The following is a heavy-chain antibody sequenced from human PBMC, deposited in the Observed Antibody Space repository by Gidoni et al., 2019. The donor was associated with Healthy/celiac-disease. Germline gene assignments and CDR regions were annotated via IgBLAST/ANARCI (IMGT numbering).Heavy chain of an antibody. CDR3: AREMAEYSYGYGPFDY. J-gene: IGHJ4*02. Sequence: HVQLVQSGAEVQKPGASVKVSCKASGYTFTGYYMHWVRQAPGQGLEWMGWINPNSGGTNYAQKFQGWVTMTRDTSISTAYMELSRLRSDDTAVYYCAREMAEYSYGYGPFDYCGQGTLVTVSS. D-gene: IGHD5-18*01. CDR1: GYTFTGYY. V-gene: IGHV1-2*04. CDR2: INPNSGGT.